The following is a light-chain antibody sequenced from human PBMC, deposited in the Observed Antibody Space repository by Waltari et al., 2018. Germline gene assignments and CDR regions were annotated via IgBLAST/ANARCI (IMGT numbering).Light chain of an antibody. CDR2: SNT. V-gene: IGLV1-40*01. Sequence: QSVLTQPPPVSGAPGQRVTIPCTGSSSNIGPGDVHWYRQVPGTAPKVIIYSNTNRPSGVPERFSGFKSGTSASLAITGLQAEDEADYYCQSFDNDLSAQVFGGGTKLTVL. CDR1: SSNIGPGD. J-gene: IGLJ3*02. CDR3: QSFDNDLSAQV.